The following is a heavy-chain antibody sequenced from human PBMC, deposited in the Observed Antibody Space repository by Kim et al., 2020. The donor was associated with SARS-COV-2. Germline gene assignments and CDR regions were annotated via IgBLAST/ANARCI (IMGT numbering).Heavy chain of an antibody. CDR1: GYTFTSYG. CDR3: ARDTAYTNWFDP. D-gene: IGHD1-1*01. V-gene: IGHV1-18*01. CDR2: ISAYNGKT. Sequence: ASVKVSCKASGYTFTSYGISWVRQAPGQGLEWMGWISAYNGKTNYPLKFQGRVTMTTDTSTTTAYMELRSLISDDTAVYYCARDTAYTNWFDPWGQGTLV. J-gene: IGHJ5*02.